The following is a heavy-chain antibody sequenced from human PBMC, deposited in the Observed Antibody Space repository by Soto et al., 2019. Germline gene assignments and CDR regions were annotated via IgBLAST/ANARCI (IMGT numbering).Heavy chain of an antibody. Sequence: GGSLRLSCAASGFTFSTYWMSWVRQAPGKGLEWVGNIKQDGSGENYVDSVKGRFTISRDNANHSLYLQMNSLRAEDTAVYYCARDRGPPRYLYYGMDVWGQGTTVTAP. V-gene: IGHV3-7*01. CDR2: IKQDGSGE. CDR1: GFTFSTYW. J-gene: IGHJ6*02. CDR3: ARDRGPPRYLYYGMDV. D-gene: IGHD3-10*01.